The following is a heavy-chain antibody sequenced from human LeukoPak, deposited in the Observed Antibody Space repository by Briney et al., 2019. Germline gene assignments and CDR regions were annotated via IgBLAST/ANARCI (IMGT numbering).Heavy chain of an antibody. CDR1: GYSFTSYW. CDR2: IYPGDSDT. CDR3: ARPSLRSYYDILTGLDAFDI. V-gene: IGHV5-51*01. Sequence: GESLKISCKGAGYSFTSYWIVWVRQMPGKGLEWMVFIYPGDSDTRYSPAFQGQVTISADKSISTAYLQWSSLKDSETAMYYCARPSLRSYYDILTGLDAFDIWGQGTMVTVSS. J-gene: IGHJ3*02. D-gene: IGHD3-9*01.